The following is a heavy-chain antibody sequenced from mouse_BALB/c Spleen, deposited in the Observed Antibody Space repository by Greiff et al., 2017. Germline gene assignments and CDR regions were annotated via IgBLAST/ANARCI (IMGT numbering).Heavy chain of an antibody. CDR1: GYTFTDYE. CDR2: IDPETGGT. Sequence: VQLQQSGAELVRPGASVTLSCKASGYTFTDYEMHWVKQTPVHGLEWIGAIDPETGGTPYNQKFKGKATLTADKSSSTAYMELRSLTSEDSAVYYCTRVTTVRDYWGQGTTLTVSS. J-gene: IGHJ2*01. D-gene: IGHD1-1*01. V-gene: IGHV1-15*01. CDR3: TRVTTVRDY.